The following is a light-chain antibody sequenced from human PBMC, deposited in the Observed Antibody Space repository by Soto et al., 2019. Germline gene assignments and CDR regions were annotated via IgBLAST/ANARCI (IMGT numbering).Light chain of an antibody. CDR3: SSYTTTTTLGV. Sequence: QSALTQPASVSGSPGQTITISCSGSSSDIYSYNYVSWYQQHPGKAPKLMIYDVTNRPSGVSDRFSGSKSGDTASLTISGLQADDEAAYYCSSYTTTTTLGVFGGGTKVTVL. CDR2: DVT. V-gene: IGLV2-14*03. CDR1: SSDIYSYNY. J-gene: IGLJ2*01.